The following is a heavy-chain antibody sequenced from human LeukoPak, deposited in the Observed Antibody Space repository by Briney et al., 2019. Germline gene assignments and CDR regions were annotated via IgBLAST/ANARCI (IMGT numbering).Heavy chain of an antibody. D-gene: IGHD1-14*01. CDR2: IIPIFGTA. V-gene: IGHV1-69*13. CDR3: AREILGGFNPGAY. Sequence: ASVKVSCKASGGTFSSYAISWVRQAPGQGLEWMGGIIPIFGTANYAQKFQGRVTITADESTSTAYMELSSLRSEDTAVYYCAREILGGFNPGAYWGQGTLVTVSS. J-gene: IGHJ4*02. CDR1: GGTFSSYA.